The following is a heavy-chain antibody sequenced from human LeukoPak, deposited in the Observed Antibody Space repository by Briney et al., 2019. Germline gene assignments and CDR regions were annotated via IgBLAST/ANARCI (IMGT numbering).Heavy chain of an antibody. D-gene: IGHD3-10*01. V-gene: IGHV3-23*01. CDR3: ARHAGNYGSGSHFDY. Sequence: GGSLRLSCAASGFTFSSYGMSWVRQAPGKGLEWVSAISGSGGSTYYADSVKGRFTISRDNSKNTLYLQMNSLRAEDTAVYYCARHAGNYGSGSHFDYWGQGTLVTVSS. CDR1: GFTFSSYG. CDR2: ISGSGGST. J-gene: IGHJ4*02.